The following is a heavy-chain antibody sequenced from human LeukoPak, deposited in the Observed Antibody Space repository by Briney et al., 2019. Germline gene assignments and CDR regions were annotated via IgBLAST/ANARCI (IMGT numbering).Heavy chain of an antibody. D-gene: IGHD1-26*01. CDR1: GFTFSSYW. CDR2: IRDDGGEI. CDR3: ARDKPRGSYYGSIFDS. J-gene: IGHJ4*02. V-gene: IGHV3-7*01. Sequence: GGSLRLSCEASGFTFSSYWMSWVRQAPGKGLEWVTNIRDDGGEIYYVDSVKGRFTISRDNAKSSLFLQMNSLRAEDAAVYYCARDKPRGSYYGSIFDSWGQGTLVTVSS.